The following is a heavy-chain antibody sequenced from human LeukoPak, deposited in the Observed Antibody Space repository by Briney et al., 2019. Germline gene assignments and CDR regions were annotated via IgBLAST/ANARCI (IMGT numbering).Heavy chain of an antibody. CDR1: GYTFTSYY. J-gene: IGHJ4*02. V-gene: IGHV1-18*04. Sequence: ASVKVSCKASGYTFTSYYMHWVRQAPGQGLEWMGWISAYNGNTNYAQKLQGRVTMTTDTSTSTAYMELRSLRSDDTAVYYCARVAYDYVWGSYRYTLLDYWGQGTLVTVSS. CDR3: ARVAYDYVWGSYRYTLLDY. D-gene: IGHD3-16*02. CDR2: ISAYNGNT.